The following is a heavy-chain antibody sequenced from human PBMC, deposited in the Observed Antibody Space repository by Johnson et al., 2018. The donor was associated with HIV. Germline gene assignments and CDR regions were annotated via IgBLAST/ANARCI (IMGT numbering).Heavy chain of an antibody. D-gene: IGHD3-16*01. CDR1: GFTFSSYD. J-gene: IGHJ3*02. CDR2: IGTAGDT. CDR3: ARGNLGAFDI. Sequence: EVQLVESGGGLVQPGGSLRLSCAASGFTFSSYDMHWVRQATGKGLEWVSAIGTAGDTYYPGSVKGRFTISRENAKNSLYLQMNSLRAGDTALYFCARGNLGAFDIWGQGTMVTVSS. V-gene: IGHV3-13*01.